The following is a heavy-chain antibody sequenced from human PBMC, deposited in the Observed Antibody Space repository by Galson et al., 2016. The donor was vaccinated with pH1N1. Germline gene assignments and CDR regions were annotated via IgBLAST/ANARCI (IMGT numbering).Heavy chain of an antibody. V-gene: IGHV2-5*02. Sequence: PALVKPPQTLTLTCTFSGFSLSTSGVGVGWIRQSPGKALEWLALIYWDDDKRYSPSLKSRLTITKDTSKNQMVLTMTNMDPVDTATYYCAHNRQRSGGTYYRPFDYWGQGTLVTVSS. CDR3: AHNRQRSGGTYYRPFDY. D-gene: IGHD1-26*01. CDR1: GFSLSTSGVG. J-gene: IGHJ4*02. CDR2: IYWDDDK.